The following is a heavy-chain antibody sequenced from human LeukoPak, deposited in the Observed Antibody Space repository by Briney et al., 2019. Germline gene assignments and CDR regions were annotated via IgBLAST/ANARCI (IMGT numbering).Heavy chain of an antibody. CDR2: IKEDGSEK. Sequence: PGGSQRLSCAASGFTFSSYEMNWVRQTPGKGLEWVANIKEDGSEKYYVDSVKGRFTISRDNAKNSLYLQMNSLRVEDTAIYYCASNLASSFHIWGQGKMVIVSS. J-gene: IGHJ3*02. V-gene: IGHV3-7*01. CDR1: GFTFSSYE. D-gene: IGHD3-10*01. CDR3: ASNLASSFHI.